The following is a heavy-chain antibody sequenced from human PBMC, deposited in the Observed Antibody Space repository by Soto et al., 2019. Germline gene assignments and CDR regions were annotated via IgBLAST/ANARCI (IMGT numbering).Heavy chain of an antibody. CDR3: ARDGGYCNGDSCYYIWFDP. D-gene: IGHD2-15*01. CDR1: GYTFTAYY. CDR2: INPNSGDT. V-gene: IGHV1-2*04. Sequence: QVQLMQSGAEVKRPGASVKVSCKASGYTFTAYYIHWLRQAPGQGLEWMGWINPNSGDTKYAQQFQGWVSMTRDTSISTAYMELCKLTSDDTAVYYCARDGGYCNGDSCYYIWFDPWGQGTLVTVSS. J-gene: IGHJ5*02.